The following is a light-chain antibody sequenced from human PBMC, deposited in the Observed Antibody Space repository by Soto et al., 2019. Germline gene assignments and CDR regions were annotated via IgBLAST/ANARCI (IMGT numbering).Light chain of an antibody. J-gene: IGKJ1*01. Sequence: QSPCTLSAIVRARVTITWLASQSISSWLAWYQQKPGKAPKLLIYKASSLESGVPSRFSGSGSGTGFTLTISSLQPEDFATYYCQQSYSTPPRFGQGTKVDIK. CDR2: KAS. CDR1: QSISSW. CDR3: QQSYSTPPR. V-gene: IGKV1-5*03.